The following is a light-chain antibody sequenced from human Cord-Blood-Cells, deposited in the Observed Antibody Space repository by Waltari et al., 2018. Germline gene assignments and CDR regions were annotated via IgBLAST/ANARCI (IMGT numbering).Light chain of an antibody. J-gene: IGLJ3*02. CDR3: CSYAGSYTWV. CDR1: SSDVGGYNY. CDR2: DVS. V-gene: IGLV2-11*01. Sequence: QSALTQPRSVSGSPGQSVTISCTGTSSDVGGYNYVSWYQQHPGKAPKLMIYDVSKRPSGVRDRFSGSKSGDTASLTISGLQAEDEADYCCCSYAGSYTWVFGGGTKLTVL.